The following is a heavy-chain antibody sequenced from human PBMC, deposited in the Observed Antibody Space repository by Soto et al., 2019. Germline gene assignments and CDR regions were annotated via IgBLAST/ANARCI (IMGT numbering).Heavy chain of an antibody. CDR3: VRPGYGSNSLEF. CDR1: GYIFTGYF. V-gene: IGHV1-2*06. CDR2: ITPNSGDT. J-gene: IGHJ4*03. D-gene: IGHD4-17*01. Sequence: ASVKVSCKTSGYIFTGYFIHWVRQTPGQGLQWLGRITPNSGDTKYGQTFQGRVTLTRDTSASTAYMELSGLRADDTALYYCVRPGYGSNSLEFWGQGTLVTVSS.